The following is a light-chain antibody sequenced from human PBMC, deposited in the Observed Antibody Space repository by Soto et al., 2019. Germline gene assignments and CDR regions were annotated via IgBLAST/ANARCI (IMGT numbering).Light chain of an antibody. J-gene: IGKJ1*01. CDR3: MQSLQTPPT. Sequence: DIVMTQSPLSLPVTPGEPASISCRSSQSLLHRSGYNYLKWYLQRPGQSPRLLVYLGSNRASRDPDRCSGSGSDTHFIRTLSRMQAEDVGVYYCMQSLQTPPTFGQGTKVEIK. CDR1: QSLLHRSGYNY. CDR2: LGS. V-gene: IGKV2-28*01.